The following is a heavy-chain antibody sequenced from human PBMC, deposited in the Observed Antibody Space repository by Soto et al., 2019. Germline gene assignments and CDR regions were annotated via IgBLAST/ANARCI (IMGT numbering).Heavy chain of an antibody. J-gene: IGHJ3*02. CDR2: TSGRGVST. V-gene: IGHV3-23*01. D-gene: IGHD2-2*01. CDR3: AKSYCISIMCQVPAAKSTSGFEI. CDR1: GFTFSSYA. Sequence: EPQLLESGGGLGHPGGSLRLSCAASGFTFSSYAMSWVRQAPGKGLEWVAATSGRGVSTYYADSVRGRSTISRDNSKKSVDLQLHSLRAEDTAVYYCAKSYCISIMCQVPAAKSTSGFEIWGQGTLVTVS.